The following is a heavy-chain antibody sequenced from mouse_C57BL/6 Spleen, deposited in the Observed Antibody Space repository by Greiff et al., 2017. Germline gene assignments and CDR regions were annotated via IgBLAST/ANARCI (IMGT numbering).Heavy chain of an antibody. J-gene: IGHJ4*01. CDR2: IDPSDSET. CDR3: AREDDSSMDY. D-gene: IGHD2-13*01. V-gene: IGHV1-52*01. CDR1: GYTFTGYW. Sequence: QVQLQQPGAELVRPGSSVKLSCKASGYTFTGYWMHWVKQRPIQGLEWIGNIDPSDSETDYNQKFKDKATLTVDTSSNTAYMQLSSLPSEDTAVYYCAREDDSSMDYWGQSPSVTVSS.